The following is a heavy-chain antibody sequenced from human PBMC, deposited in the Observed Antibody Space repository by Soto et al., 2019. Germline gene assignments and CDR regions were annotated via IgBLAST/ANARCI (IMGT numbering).Heavy chain of an antibody. D-gene: IGHD1-1*01. CDR3: ASELAALNSFAP. V-gene: IGHV3-48*02. CDR1: GFTFSSYS. J-gene: IGHJ5*02. Sequence: EVQLVESGGGLVQPGGSLRLSCAASGFTFSSYSMNWVRQAPGKGLEWVSYISSSSSTIYYADSGKGRFTISRDNAKNSLYLPMNSLRDEDTAVYYCASELAALNSFAPWGQGTLVTVSS. CDR2: ISSSSSTI.